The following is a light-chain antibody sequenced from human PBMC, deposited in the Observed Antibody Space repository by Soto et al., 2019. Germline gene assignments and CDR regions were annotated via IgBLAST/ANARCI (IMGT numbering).Light chain of an antibody. CDR3: LQYNGYYRT. J-gene: IGKJ1*01. CDR1: QNIDSY. V-gene: IGKV1-39*01. CDR2: DAS. Sequence: DIQMTQSPPALSASVGDRVTITCRASQNIDSYLNWYQQKPGKAPELLIHDASSLQSGVPSRFSGSGSGTDFSLSISSLQPEDFATYYCLQYNGYYRTFGQGTKVDIK.